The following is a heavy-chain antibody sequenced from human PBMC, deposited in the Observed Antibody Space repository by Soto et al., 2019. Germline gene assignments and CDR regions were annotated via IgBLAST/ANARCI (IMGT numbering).Heavy chain of an antibody. V-gene: IGHV4-59*01. CDR1: GGSISSYY. J-gene: IGHJ5*02. CDR3: ARSVLVVANVFDP. CDR2: VYYSGTT. Sequence: SETLTLTCTISGGSISSYYWSWVRQSPERGLEWIGYVYYSGTTNYNPSFNGRVTISVDTSKNQLSLKLTSVTAADTAVYYCARSVLVVANVFDPSGQAPLGTVST. D-gene: IGHD3-22*01.